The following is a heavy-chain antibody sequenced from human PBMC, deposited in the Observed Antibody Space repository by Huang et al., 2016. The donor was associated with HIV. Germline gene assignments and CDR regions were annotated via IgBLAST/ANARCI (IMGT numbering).Heavy chain of an antibody. CDR1: GFSFSTAS. CDR2: MSFDPSDG. D-gene: IGHD3-9*01. Sequence: EVQLVQSEGGLVKPGGSLRLSCVGSGFSFSTASLSWVRQAPGKGLEWVSSMSFDPSDGYDADAVRGSLTISRDNAENSLYLDMNDLTPEDTAVYYCARKLTGLSGTYSDPFDYWGQGALVTVSS. CDR3: ARKLTGLSGTYSDPFDY. J-gene: IGHJ4*02. V-gene: IGHV3-21*01.